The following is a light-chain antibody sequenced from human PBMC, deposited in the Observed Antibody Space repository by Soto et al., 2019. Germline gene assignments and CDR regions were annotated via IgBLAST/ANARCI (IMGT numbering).Light chain of an antibody. J-gene: IGLJ2*01. CDR3: QAWDSSVV. CDR1: KLGDKY. Sequence: ELTQPPSVSVSPGQTASITCSGDKLGDKYACWYQQKPGQSPVLVIYQDSKRPSGIPERFSGSNSGNTATLTISGTQAMDEADYYCQAWDSSVVFGGGTKLTVL. CDR2: QDS. V-gene: IGLV3-1*01.